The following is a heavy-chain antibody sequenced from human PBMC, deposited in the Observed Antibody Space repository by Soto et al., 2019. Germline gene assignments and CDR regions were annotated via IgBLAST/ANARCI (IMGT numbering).Heavy chain of an antibody. CDR1: GYSFTSYW. Sequence: PGESLKISCQASGYSFTSYWIGWVRQMPGKGLEWTGIIYPGDSDTRYSPSFQGQVTISADKSISTAYLQWSSLKASDTAMYYCARAGLYCSSTSCYYYGMDVWGQGTTVTVSS. V-gene: IGHV5-51*01. D-gene: IGHD2-2*01. CDR3: ARAGLYCSSTSCYYYGMDV. J-gene: IGHJ6*02. CDR2: IYPGDSDT.